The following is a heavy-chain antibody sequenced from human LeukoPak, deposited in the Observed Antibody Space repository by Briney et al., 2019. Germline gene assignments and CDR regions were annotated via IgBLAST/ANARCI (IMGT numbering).Heavy chain of an antibody. CDR2: IYYSGST. J-gene: IGHJ4*02. CDR3: ASYCSSTSCYTWGFDY. V-gene: IGHV4-30-4*01. CDR1: GGSISSGDYY. Sequence: SETLSPTCTVSGGSISSGDYYWSWIRQPPGKGLEWIGYIYYSGSTYYNPSLKSRVTISVDTSKNQFSLKLSSVTAADTAVYYCASYCSSTSCYTWGFDYWGQGTLVTVSS. D-gene: IGHD2-2*02.